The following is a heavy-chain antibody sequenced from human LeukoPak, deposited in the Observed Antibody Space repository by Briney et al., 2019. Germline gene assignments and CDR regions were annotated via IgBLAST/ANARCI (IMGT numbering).Heavy chain of an antibody. J-gene: IGHJ6*03. D-gene: IGHD1-1*01. CDR2: IYTSGST. Sequence: SETLSLTCTVSGGSISSYYWSWIRQPPGKGLEWIGYIYTSGSTNYNPSLKSRVTLSVDTSKDQFSLKLGSVTAGDAAVDYWAGHKVVVQLLYYYYYMDGWGKGTTVTVSS. V-gene: IGHV4-4*09. CDR3: AGHKVVVQLLYYYYYMDG. CDR1: GGSISSYY.